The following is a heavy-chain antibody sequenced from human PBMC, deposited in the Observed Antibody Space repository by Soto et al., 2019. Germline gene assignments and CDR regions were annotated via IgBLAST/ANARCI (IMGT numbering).Heavy chain of an antibody. CDR3: ARRCGSSTAGMDV. D-gene: IGHD2-2*01. J-gene: IGHJ6*02. Sequence: QVQLVQSGAEVKKPGSSVKVSCKASGGTFSSYTISWVRQAPGQGLEWMGRIIPILGIANYAQKFQGRVTITADKSTSTAYMELSSLSSEDTAVYYCARRCGSSTAGMDVWGQGTTVTVSS. CDR2: IIPILGIA. V-gene: IGHV1-69*02. CDR1: GGTFSSYT.